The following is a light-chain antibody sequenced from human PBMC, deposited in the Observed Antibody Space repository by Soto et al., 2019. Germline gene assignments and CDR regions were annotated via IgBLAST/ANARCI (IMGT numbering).Light chain of an antibody. V-gene: IGKV1-5*01. CDR3: QQCNSYSGG. CDR2: DAS. J-gene: IGKJ1*01. Sequence: DIQMTQSPSTLSASVGDRVTITCRASQSISSWLAWYQQKPGKAPKLLIYDASSLESGVPSRFSGSGSGTEFSLTISSLQPDDFAPYYCQQCNSYSGGFGQGTKVEIK. CDR1: QSISSW.